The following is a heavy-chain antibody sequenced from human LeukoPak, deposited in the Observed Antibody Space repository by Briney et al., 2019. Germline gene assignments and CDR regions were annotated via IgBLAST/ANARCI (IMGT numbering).Heavy chain of an antibody. V-gene: IGHV3-23*01. CDR1: GFTFSSYA. CDR3: AAGPVVVPAAIGY. J-gene: IGHJ4*02. D-gene: IGHD2-2*01. CDR2: ISGSGGST. Sequence: TGGSLRLSCAASGFTFSSYAMSWVRQAPGKGLEWVSAISGSGGSTYYADSVKGRFTIFRDNSKNTLYLQMNSLRAEDTAVYYCAAGPVVVPAAIGYWGQGTLVTVSS.